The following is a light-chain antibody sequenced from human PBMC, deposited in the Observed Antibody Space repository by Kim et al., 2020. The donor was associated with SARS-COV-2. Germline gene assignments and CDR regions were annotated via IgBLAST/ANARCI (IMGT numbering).Light chain of an antibody. V-gene: IGKV3-11*01. Sequence: EIVLTQFPATLSLSPGERATLSCRASQSVRTYLAWYQQKPGQAPRLLIYDASNRATGIPARFSGSGSGTDFTLTISSLEPEDFAVYYCQHRGDWPITFGPGTRLEIK. J-gene: IGKJ5*01. CDR3: QHRGDWPIT. CDR1: QSVRTY. CDR2: DAS.